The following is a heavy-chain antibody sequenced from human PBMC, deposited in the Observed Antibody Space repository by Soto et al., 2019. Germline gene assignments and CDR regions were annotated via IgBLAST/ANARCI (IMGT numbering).Heavy chain of an antibody. V-gene: IGHV5-51*01. D-gene: IGHD3-10*01. Sequence: ESLKISCKGSGYSFTSYWIGWVRQMPGKGLEWMGIIYPGDSDTRYSPSFQGQVTISADKSISTAYLQWSSLKASDTAMYYCARQGKGKWFGEFLASPNYYGMDVWGQGTTVTVSS. CDR1: GYSFTSYW. CDR2: IYPGDSDT. J-gene: IGHJ6*02. CDR3: ARQGKGKWFGEFLASPNYYGMDV.